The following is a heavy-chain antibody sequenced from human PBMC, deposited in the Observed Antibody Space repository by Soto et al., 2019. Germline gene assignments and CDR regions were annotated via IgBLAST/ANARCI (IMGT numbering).Heavy chain of an antibody. CDR2: INDSGDI. CDR3: ARALILWFGELSRRGGYYYYVDV. CDR1: GGSFSGYQ. Sequence: QVQLQQWGAGLLKPSETLSLTCAVYGGSFSGYQWSWIRQTPGKGLEWIGGINDSGDINYNPSLKSRVTILVDSPKKQSSLRLSSVTAAGTAVYYCARALILWFGELSRRGGYYYYVDVWGKGTTVTVSS. D-gene: IGHD3-10*01. V-gene: IGHV4-34*01. J-gene: IGHJ6*03.